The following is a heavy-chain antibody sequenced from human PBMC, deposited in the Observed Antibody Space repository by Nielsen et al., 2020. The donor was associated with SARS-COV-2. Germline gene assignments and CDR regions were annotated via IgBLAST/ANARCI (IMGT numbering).Heavy chain of an antibody. Sequence: ASVKVSCKASGYIFTSYYMHWVRQAPGQGLEWMGIINPSSGSTSYAQKFQGRITMTRDTSTSTAYMELRSLRSDDTAAYYCARDHKGAFDIWGQGTMVTVSS. J-gene: IGHJ3*02. V-gene: IGHV1-46*01. CDR2: INPSSGST. CDR3: ARDHKGAFDI. CDR1: GYIFTSYY.